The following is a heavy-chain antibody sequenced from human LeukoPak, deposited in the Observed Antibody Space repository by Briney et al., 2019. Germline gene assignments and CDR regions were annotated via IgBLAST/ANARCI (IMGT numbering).Heavy chain of an antibody. D-gene: IGHD7-27*01. CDR1: GYTFTGYY. Sequence: ASVKVSCKASGYTFTGYYMHWVRQAPGQGLEWMGGIIPIFGTANCAQKFQGRVTITTDESTSTAYMELSSLRSEDTAVYYCARAGGINWEYYFDYWGQGTLVTVSS. J-gene: IGHJ4*02. V-gene: IGHV1-69*05. CDR2: IIPIFGTA. CDR3: ARAGGINWEYYFDY.